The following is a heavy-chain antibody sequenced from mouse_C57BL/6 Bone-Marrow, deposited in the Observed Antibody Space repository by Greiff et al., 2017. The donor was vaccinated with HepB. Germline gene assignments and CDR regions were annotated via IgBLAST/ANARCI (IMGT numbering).Heavy chain of an antibody. J-gene: IGHJ1*03. Sequence: EVQLQQSGPELVKPGASVKIPCKASGYTFTDYNMDWVKQSHGKSLEWIGDINPNNGGTIYNQKFKGKATLTVDKSSSTAYMELRSLTSEDTAVYYCARERVDYYGSSYEGYFDVWGKGTPVTVSS. V-gene: IGHV1-18*01. D-gene: IGHD1-1*01. CDR1: GYTFTDYN. CDR2: INPNNGGT. CDR3: ARERVDYYGSSYEGYFDV.